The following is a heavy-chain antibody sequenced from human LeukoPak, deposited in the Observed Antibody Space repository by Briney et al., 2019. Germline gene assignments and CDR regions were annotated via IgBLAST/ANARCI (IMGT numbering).Heavy chain of an antibody. CDR3: ARVGGCCSGGSCLQNFDY. CDR1: GYTFTSYG. CDR2: ISAYNGNT. J-gene: IGHJ4*02. V-gene: IGHV1-18*01. D-gene: IGHD2-15*01. Sequence: ASVKVSCKASGYTFTSYGISWVRQAPGQGLEWMGWISAYNGNTNYAQKLQGRVTMTTDTSTSTAYMELRSLRSDDTAVYYCARVGGCCSGGSCLQNFDYWGQGTLVTVSS.